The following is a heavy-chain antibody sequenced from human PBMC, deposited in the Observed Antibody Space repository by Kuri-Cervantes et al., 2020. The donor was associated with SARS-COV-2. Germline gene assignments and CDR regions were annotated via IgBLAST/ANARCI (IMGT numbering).Heavy chain of an antibody. Sequence: WGSLRLSCAASGFTFSSYAMHWVRQAPGNGLEWVAVISYDGSNKYYADSVKGRFTISRDNSKNKLYLQMNSLRAEDTAVYYCARDTVARYFDYWGQGTLVTVSS. CDR1: GFTFSSYA. J-gene: IGHJ4*02. CDR3: ARDTVARYFDY. CDR2: ISYDGSNK. D-gene: IGHD2-15*01. V-gene: IGHV3-30*04.